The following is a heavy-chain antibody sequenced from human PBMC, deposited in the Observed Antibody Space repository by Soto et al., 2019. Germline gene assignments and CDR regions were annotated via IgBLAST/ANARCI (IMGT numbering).Heavy chain of an antibody. J-gene: IGHJ5*02. Sequence: AGSLRLSCAASGFTFRSYGMHWVRQAPGKGLEWVAVIWYDGSNKYYADSVKGRFTISRDNSKNTLYLQMNSLRAEDTAVYYCAVNSGYYHGGSSFDPWGQGTLVTVSS. V-gene: IGHV3-33*01. D-gene: IGHD3-22*01. CDR1: GFTFRSYG. CDR3: AVNSGYYHGGSSFDP. CDR2: IWYDGSNK.